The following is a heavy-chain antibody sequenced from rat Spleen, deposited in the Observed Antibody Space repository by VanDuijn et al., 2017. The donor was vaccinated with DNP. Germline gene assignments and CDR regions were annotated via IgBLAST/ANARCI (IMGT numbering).Heavy chain of an antibody. Sequence: EVQLVESGGGLVQPGRSMKLSCAASGFTFNNYDMAWVRPAPKKGLEWVASISTSGGSAYYRDSVKGRFTISRDNAKSTLYLQMDSLRSEDTATYYCATGTLAYWDQGTLVTVSS. J-gene: IGHJ3*01. CDR2: ISTSGGSA. CDR1: GFTFNNYD. CDR3: ATGTLAY. V-gene: IGHV5-25*01.